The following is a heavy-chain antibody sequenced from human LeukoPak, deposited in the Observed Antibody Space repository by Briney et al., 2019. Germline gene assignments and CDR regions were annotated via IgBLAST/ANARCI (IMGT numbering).Heavy chain of an antibody. Sequence: ASGKVSCTPSGYTVTGHDMHWLRQAPGQGLEGMAGINPNNGDTNYAQKFHGRVTVTRDMYISTAYMELSSLRSDDLVVYYCARARGVGTSFNIEYWGQGPLVTVSS. CDR2: INPNNGDT. D-gene: IGHD3-10*01. V-gene: IGHV1-2*01. CDR3: ARARGVGTSFNIEY. CDR1: GYTVTGHD. J-gene: IGHJ4*02.